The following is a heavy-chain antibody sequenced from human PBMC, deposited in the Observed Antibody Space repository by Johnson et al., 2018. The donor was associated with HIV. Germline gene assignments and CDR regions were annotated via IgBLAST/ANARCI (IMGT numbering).Heavy chain of an antibody. CDR1: GFSFDDYA. V-gene: IGHV3-9*01. D-gene: IGHD2-15*01. J-gene: IGHJ3*02. Sequence: VQLVESGGGLVQPGRSLRLSCAVSGFSFDDYAMHWVRQAPGKGPEWVSGISWNSANIGYADSVKGRFTISRYNAKNSLYLQMNSLRAEDTALYYCAKDIHMVAPRRAFDIWGQGTMVIVTS. CDR3: AKDIHMVAPRRAFDI. CDR2: ISWNSANI.